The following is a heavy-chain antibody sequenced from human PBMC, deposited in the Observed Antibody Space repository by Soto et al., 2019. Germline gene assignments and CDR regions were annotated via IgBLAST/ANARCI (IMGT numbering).Heavy chain of an antibody. CDR3: AKGESDGDPYYFDY. CDR2: ISSSSSNTI. J-gene: IGHJ4*02. V-gene: IGHV3-48*01. Sequence: GGSLRLSCAASGFTFRNYGMNWVRQAPGKGLEWVSYISSSSSNTINYADSVKGRFTISRDNAKNALYLQMNSLRAEDTAVYYCAKGESDGDPYYFDYWGQGTLVTVSS. CDR1: GFTFRNYG. D-gene: IGHD4-17*01.